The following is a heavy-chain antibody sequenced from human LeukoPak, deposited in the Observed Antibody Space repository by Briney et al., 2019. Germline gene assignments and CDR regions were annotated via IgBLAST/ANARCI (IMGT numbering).Heavy chain of an antibody. D-gene: IGHD2/OR15-2a*01. CDR3: ARNDYFGINNGMDV. V-gene: IGHV4-34*01. Sequence: SETLFLTCAVYGGSFSGYYWSWTRQPPGKGLEWIGEINHSGYTNYYPSLKSRVTISVDTSKNQFSLRLSSVTAADTAVYYCARNDYFGINNGMDVWGQGTTVTVS. J-gene: IGHJ6*02. CDR1: GGSFSGYY. CDR2: INHSGYT.